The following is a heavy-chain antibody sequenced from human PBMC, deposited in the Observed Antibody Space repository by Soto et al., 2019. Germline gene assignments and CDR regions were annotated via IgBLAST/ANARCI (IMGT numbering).Heavy chain of an antibody. D-gene: IGHD2-15*01. J-gene: IGHJ3*02. CDR1: GYTFTGDA. CDR3: ARPCRYCSGGSCMHDAFDI. CDR2: INAGNGNT. Sequence: ASVKVSCKGSGYTFTGDAMDWVRQAPGQRLEWMGWINAGNGNTKYSQKFQGRVTITRDTSASTAYMELSSLRSEDTAVYYCARPCRYCSGGSCMHDAFDIWGQGTMVTVS. V-gene: IGHV1-3*01.